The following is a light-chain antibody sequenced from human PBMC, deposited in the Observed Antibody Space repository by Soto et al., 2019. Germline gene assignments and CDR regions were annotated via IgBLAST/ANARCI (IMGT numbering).Light chain of an antibody. V-gene: IGKV1-39*01. CDR1: QSVSDY. CDR3: QHSYTSPPT. J-gene: IGKJ3*01. Sequence: DVQMTQSPSSLSASVGDRVIITCRASQSVSDYVNWYQQKPGKAPKLLIYGASSLHSGVRSRFSGSGSGTEFTVTISNLQPDGLATYYCQHSYTSPPTFGPGTKV. CDR2: GAS.